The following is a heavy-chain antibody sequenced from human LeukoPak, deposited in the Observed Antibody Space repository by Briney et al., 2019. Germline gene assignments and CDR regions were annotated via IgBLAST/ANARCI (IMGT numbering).Heavy chain of an antibody. CDR1: GGTFSSYA. J-gene: IGHJ5*02. CDR2: IIPIFGTA. Sequence: SVKVSCKASGGTFSSYAIGWVRQAPGQGLEWMGGIIPIFGTANYAQKFQGRVTITADESTSTAYMELSSLRSEDTAVYYCAREQYQLLYWFDPWGQGTLVTVSS. CDR3: AREQYQLLYWFDP. D-gene: IGHD2-2*01. V-gene: IGHV1-69*13.